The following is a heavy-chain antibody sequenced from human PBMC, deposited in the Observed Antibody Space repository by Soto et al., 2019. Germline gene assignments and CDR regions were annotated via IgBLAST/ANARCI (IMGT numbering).Heavy chain of an antibody. Sequence: SETLSLTCTVSGGSISSYYWSWIRQPPGKGLEWIGYIYYSGSTNYNPSLKSRVTISVDTSKNQFSLKLSSVTAADTAVYYCARQKSSSLYYYYGMDVWGQGTTVT. V-gene: IGHV4-59*08. CDR1: GGSISSYY. CDR3: ARQKSSSLYYYYGMDV. D-gene: IGHD6-13*01. J-gene: IGHJ6*02. CDR2: IYYSGST.